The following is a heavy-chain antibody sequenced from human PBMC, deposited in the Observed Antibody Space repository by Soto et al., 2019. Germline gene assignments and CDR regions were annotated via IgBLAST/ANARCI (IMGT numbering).Heavy chain of an antibody. CDR1: GFTFSSYA. Sequence: GSLRLSCAASGFTFSSYAMHCVRQAPGKGLEWVALISYDGSDKDYTDSVKGRFTVSRDNAKNSLYLQMNSLRAEDTAVYYCARPMYYYDSSGPPAYWGQGTLVTVSS. CDR2: ISYDGSDK. CDR3: ARPMYYYDSSGPPAY. D-gene: IGHD3-22*01. V-gene: IGHV3-30-3*01. J-gene: IGHJ4*02.